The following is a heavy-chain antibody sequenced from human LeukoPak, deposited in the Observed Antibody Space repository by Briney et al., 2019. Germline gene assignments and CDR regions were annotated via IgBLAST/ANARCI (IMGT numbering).Heavy chain of an antibody. Sequence: SETLSLTCTVSGGSIGTYYWSWIRQPPGKGLEWIGYIYYSGSTNYNPSLKSRVTISVDTSKNQFSLKLSSVTAADTAVYYCARHFRVDTAMVVDYWGQGTLVTVSS. J-gene: IGHJ4*02. CDR1: GGSIGTYY. CDR2: IYYSGST. D-gene: IGHD5-18*01. V-gene: IGHV4-59*08. CDR3: ARHFRVDTAMVVDY.